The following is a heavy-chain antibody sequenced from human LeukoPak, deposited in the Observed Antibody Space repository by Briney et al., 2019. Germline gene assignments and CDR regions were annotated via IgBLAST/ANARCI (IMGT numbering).Heavy chain of an antibody. D-gene: IGHD6-6*01. CDR3: AASSIAARQGVTGFDY. V-gene: IGHV1-58*02. CDR1: GFTFTSSA. J-gene: IGHJ4*02. Sequence: ASVKVSCKASGFTFTSSAMQRVRQARGQRLEWIGWIVVGSGNTNYAQKFQERVTITRDMSTSTAYMELSSLRSEDTAVYYCAASSIAARQGVTGFDYWGQGTLVTVSS. CDR2: IVVGSGNT.